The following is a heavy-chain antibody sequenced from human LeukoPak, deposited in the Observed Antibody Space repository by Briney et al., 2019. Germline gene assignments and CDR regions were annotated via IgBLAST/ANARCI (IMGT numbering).Heavy chain of an antibody. D-gene: IGHD3-22*01. CDR1: GFTFSSYA. CDR2: ISGSGGST. CDR3: AKGNGAYYYDSSGYYYHFDY. V-gene: IGHV3-23*01. Sequence: GGSLRLSCAASGFTFSSYAMSWVRQAPGQGLEWVSAISGSGGSTYYADSVKGRFTISRDNSKNTLYLQMNSLRAEDTAVYYCAKGNGAYYYDSSGYYYHFDYWGQGTLVTVSS. J-gene: IGHJ4*02.